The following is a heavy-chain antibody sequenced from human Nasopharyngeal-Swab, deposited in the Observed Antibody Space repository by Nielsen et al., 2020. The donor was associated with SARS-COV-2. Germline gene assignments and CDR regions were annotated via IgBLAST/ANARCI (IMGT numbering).Heavy chain of an antibody. V-gene: IGHV4-34*01. CDR1: GGSFSGYY. CDR3: ATMQGQTFDP. J-gene: IGHJ5*02. CDR2: INHGGSP. Sequence: SETLSLTCAVYGGSFSGYYCSWIRQPPGKGLEWIGEINHGGSPNYNPSLKSRVTISVDTSKNQFSLNLSSVTDADTAVYYCATMQGQTFDPWGQGTLVTVSS. D-gene: IGHD2-2*01.